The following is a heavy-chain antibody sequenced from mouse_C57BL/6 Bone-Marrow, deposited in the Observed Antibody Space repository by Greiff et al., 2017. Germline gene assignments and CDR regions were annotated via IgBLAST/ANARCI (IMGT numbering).Heavy chain of an antibody. V-gene: IGHV5-6*02. J-gene: IGHJ3*01. CDR1: GFTFSSYG. CDR3: ARRTWFAY. Sequence: EVNVVESGGDLVKPGGSLKLSCAASGFTFSSYGMSWVRQTPDKRLVWVATISSGGSYTYYPDSVKGRFTISRDNAKNTLYLQMSSLKSEDTAMYYCARRTWFAYWGQGTLVTVSA. CDR2: ISSGGSYT.